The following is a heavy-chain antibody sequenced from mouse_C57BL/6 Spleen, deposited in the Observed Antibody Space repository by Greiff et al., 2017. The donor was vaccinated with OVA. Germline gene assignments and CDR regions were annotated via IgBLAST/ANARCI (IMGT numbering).Heavy chain of an antibody. D-gene: IGHD3-2*02. CDR3: ARETRRAQVDY. CDR2: IYPSDSET. V-gene: IGHV1-61*01. CDR1: GYTFTSYW. Sequence: QVQLKQPGAELVRPGSSVKLSCKASGYTFTSYWMDWVKQRPGQGLEWIGNIYPSDSETHYNQKFKDKATLTVDKSSSTAYMQLSSLTSEDSAVYYCARETRRAQVDYWGQGTTLTVSS. J-gene: IGHJ2*01.